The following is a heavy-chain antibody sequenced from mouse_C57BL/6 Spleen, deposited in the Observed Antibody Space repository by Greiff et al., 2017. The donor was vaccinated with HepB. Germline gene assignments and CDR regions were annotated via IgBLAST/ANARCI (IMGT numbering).Heavy chain of an antibody. V-gene: IGHV2-4*01. D-gene: IGHD1-1*01. CDR1: GFSLTSYG. Sequence: VKLQESGPGLVQPSQSLSITCTVSGFSLTSYGVHWVRQPPGKGLEWLGVIWSGGSTDYNAAFISRLSISKDNSKSQVFFKMNSLQADDTAIYYCAKNRYYGSSYAMDYWGQGTSVTVSS. J-gene: IGHJ4*01. CDR2: IWSGGST. CDR3: AKNRYYGSSYAMDY.